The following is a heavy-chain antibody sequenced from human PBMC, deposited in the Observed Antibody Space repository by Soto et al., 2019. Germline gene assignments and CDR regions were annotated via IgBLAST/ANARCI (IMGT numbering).Heavy chain of an antibody. CDR3: ARGFWSGLSGMDV. V-gene: IGHV4-30-2*01. CDR2: IYHSGST. D-gene: IGHD3-3*01. J-gene: IGHJ6*02. CDR1: GGSISSGGYS. Sequence: SETLSLTCAVSGGSISSGGYSWSWIRQPPGKGLEWIGYIYHSGSTYYNPSLKSRVTISVDRSKNQISLKLSSVTAADTAVYYCARGFWSGLSGMDVWGQGTTVTVSS.